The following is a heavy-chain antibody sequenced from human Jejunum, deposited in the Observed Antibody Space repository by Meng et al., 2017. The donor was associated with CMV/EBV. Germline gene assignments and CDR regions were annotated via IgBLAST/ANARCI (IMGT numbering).Heavy chain of an antibody. CDR3: AKYNSNFFDY. D-gene: IGHD6-19*01. Sequence: LSCAASVFTFSSYAMSWVRQAPGKGLEWVSGITGSGGTTYYTDSVKGRFTISRDNSKNTLYLQMNSLRAEDTAVYYCAKYNSNFFDYWGQGTLVTVSS. V-gene: IGHV3-23*01. J-gene: IGHJ4*02. CDR1: VFTFSSYA. CDR2: ITGSGGTT.